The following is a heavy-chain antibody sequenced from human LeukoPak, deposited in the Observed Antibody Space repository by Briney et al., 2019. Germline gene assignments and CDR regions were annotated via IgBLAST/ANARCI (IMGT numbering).Heavy chain of an antibody. CDR1: GGTFSSYA. Sequence: ASEKVSCKASGGTFSSYAISWVRQAPGQGLEWMGGIIPIFGTANYAQKFQGRVTITADESTSTAYVELSSLRSEDTAVYYCARDDGSSSGYPHYWGQGTLVTVSS. V-gene: IGHV1-69*13. CDR3: ARDDGSSSGYPHY. CDR2: IIPIFGTA. J-gene: IGHJ4*02. D-gene: IGHD3-22*01.